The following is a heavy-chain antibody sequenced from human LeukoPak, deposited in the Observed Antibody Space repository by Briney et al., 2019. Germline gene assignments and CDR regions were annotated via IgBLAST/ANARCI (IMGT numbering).Heavy chain of an antibody. CDR1: GFTFSTYN. CDR3: ARYIVSYSDNTASHSFDS. V-gene: IGHV3-21*04. CDR2: ISSSSTYI. Sequence: GGPLRLSCGASGFTFSTYNMNWVRQAPGKGLEWVSSISSSSTYIYYADSVKGRFTISRDNSKNTLFLQMDSLRAEDTAVYYCARYIVSYSDNTASHSFDSWGQGALVTVSS. J-gene: IGHJ4*02. D-gene: IGHD3-22*01.